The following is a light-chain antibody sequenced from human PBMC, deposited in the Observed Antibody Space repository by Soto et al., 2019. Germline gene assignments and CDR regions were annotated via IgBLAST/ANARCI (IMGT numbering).Light chain of an antibody. V-gene: IGLV1-40*01. CDR3: QAYDYSLTASV. CDR1: SYNLGAGYD. Sequence: QYALTQPPSVYGAPGQRVTIPCTGNSYNLGAGYDVHWYQQLPGTAPKLVIYGNRNRPSGVPERFSGSKSGTSASLAITGLQAEDEGDYYCQAYDYSLTASVFGGGTKVTVL. CDR2: GNR. J-gene: IGLJ3*02.